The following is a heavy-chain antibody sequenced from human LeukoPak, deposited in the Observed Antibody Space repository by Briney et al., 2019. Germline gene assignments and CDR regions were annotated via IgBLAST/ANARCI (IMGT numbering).Heavy chain of an antibody. V-gene: IGHV3-21*01. D-gene: IGHD2-15*01. CDR3: ARLYCTGGSCYGKYYFDY. CDR2: ISGDSNYI. CDR1: GFTFSISA. Sequence: GGSLRLSCAASGFTFSISAMDWARQAPGKGLEWVSSISGDSNYIYYADSVKGRFTISRDNTKNSLSLQMNSLRADDTAVYYCARLYCTGGSCYGKYYFDYWGQGALVTVSS. J-gene: IGHJ4*02.